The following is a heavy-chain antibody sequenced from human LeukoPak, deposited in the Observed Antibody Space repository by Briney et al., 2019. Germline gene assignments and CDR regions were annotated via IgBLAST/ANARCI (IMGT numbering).Heavy chain of an antibody. CDR2: IYPGDSDT. J-gene: IGHJ4*02. D-gene: IGHD5-18*01. Sequence: GESLKISCKGSGYSFPYYWIGWMRQMPGKGLEWMGIIYPGDSDTRNSPSFQGQVTISADKSISTAYLQWSSLKASDTAIYYWARHVGDTAMVSFIDYWGQGTLVTVSS. CDR1: GYSFPYYW. CDR3: ARHVGDTAMVSFIDY. V-gene: IGHV5-51*01.